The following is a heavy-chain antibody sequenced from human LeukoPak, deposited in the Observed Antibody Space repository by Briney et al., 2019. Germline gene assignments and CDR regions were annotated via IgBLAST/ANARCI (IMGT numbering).Heavy chain of an antibody. CDR3: ARNYFDDSGYSIDY. V-gene: IGHV4-4*02. J-gene: IGHJ4*02. Sequence: SETLSLTCAVSGGSISSNNWWSWVRQPPGKGLEWIGKIYHSGSTNYNPSLKSRITISIDKSKNEFSLMLTSVTAADTAVYYCARNYFDDSGYSIDYWGQGTLVTVSS. D-gene: IGHD3-22*01. CDR1: GGSISSNNW. CDR2: IYHSGST.